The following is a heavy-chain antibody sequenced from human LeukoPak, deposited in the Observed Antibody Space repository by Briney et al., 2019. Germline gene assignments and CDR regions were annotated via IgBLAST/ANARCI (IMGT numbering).Heavy chain of an antibody. J-gene: IGHJ4*02. V-gene: IGHV3-21*01. Sequence: GGSLRLSCAASGFTFSSYSMNWVRQAPGKGLEWVSSISSSSSYIYYADSVKGRFTISRDNAKNSLYLQMNSLRAEDTAVYYCARGRGNDILTYPIDYWGQGTLVTVSS. CDR2: ISSSSSYI. CDR3: ARGRGNDILTYPIDY. D-gene: IGHD3-9*01. CDR1: GFTFSSYS.